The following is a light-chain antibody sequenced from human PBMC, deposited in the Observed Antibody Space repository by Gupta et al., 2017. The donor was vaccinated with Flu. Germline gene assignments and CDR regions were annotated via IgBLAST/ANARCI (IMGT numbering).Light chain of an antibody. V-gene: IGLV3-9*01. Sequence: SFELTPPLSVSAPLGQTARITCGGNNIGSKNVHWYQQKPGQAPVLVIYRDSNRPSGIPERFSGSNSGNTATLTISRAQAGDEAYYYCQVWDSSTWVFGGGTKLTVL. CDR2: RDS. CDR3: QVWDSSTWV. CDR1: NIGSKN. J-gene: IGLJ3*02.